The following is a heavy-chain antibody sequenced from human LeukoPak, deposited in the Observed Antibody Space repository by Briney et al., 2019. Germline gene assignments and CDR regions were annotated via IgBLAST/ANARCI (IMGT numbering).Heavy chain of an antibody. CDR2: INWNGGST. CDR1: GFIFDDYA. D-gene: IGHD4-17*01. V-gene: IGHV3-20*04. CDR3: ARGLDYDDYISDY. J-gene: IGHJ4*02. Sequence: GGSLRLSCAASGFIFDDYAMNWVRQAPGKGLEWVSGINWNGGSTGYADSVKGRFTISRDNAKNSLYLQMNSLRAEDTALYYCARGLDYDDYISDYWGQGTLVTVSS.